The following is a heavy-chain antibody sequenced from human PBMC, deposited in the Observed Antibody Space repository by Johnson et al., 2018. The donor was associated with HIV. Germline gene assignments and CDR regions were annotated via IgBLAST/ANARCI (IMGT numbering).Heavy chain of an antibody. CDR3: ARDSYLIDDAFDI. D-gene: IGHD3-10*01. CDR1: GFTFSSYA. CDR2: ISYDGSNK. V-gene: IGHV3-30-3*01. J-gene: IGHJ3*02. Sequence: QMQLVESGGGVVQPGGSLRLSCAASGFTFSSYAMRWVRQAPGKGLEWVAVISYDGSNKYYADSVKGRFTISRDNSKNSLYLQMNSLRAEDTALYYCARDSYLIDDAFDIWGQGTMVTVSS.